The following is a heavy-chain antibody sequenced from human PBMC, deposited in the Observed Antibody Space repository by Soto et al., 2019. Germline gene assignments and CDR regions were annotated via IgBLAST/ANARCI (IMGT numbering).Heavy chain of an antibody. CDR3: AKEHAHYGDYDCAEYFQH. CDR2: IRGSGGST. V-gene: IGHV3-23*01. Sequence: EVQLLESGGGLVQPGGSLRLSCAASGFTFSSYAMSWVRQAPGKGLEWVSAIRGSGGSTYYADSVKGRFTISRDKSKNTRYLQMNSLRAEDTAVYYCAKEHAHYGDYDCAEYFQHWGQGTRVTVSS. CDR1: GFTFSSYA. J-gene: IGHJ1*01. D-gene: IGHD4-17*01.